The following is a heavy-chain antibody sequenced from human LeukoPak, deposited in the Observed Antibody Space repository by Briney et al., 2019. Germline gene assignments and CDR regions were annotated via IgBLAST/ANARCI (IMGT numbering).Heavy chain of an antibody. CDR3: ARRSTVTTTFDP. V-gene: IGHV5-51*01. CDR1: GYDFTNYW. D-gene: IGHD4-17*01. CDR2: IYPSDSDI. J-gene: IGHJ5*02. Sequence: GESLKISCQASGYDFTNYWIGWVRQMPGKGLEWMGIIYPSDSDIRYSPSFQGQVTISADKSISTAYLQWSSLKASDTAMYYCARRSTVTTTFDPWGQGTLVTVSS.